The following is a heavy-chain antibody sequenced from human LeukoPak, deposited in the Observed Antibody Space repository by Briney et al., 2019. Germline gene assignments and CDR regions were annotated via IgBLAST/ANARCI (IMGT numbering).Heavy chain of an antibody. Sequence: PSETLSLTCTVSGGSISSYYWSWIRQPPGKGLEWIGYIYYTGNTNYNPSLKSRVTISVDTSKNQFSLNLSSVTAADTAIYYCARLGGATSPFGYWGQGTPVTVSS. CDR1: GGSISSYY. J-gene: IGHJ4*02. CDR3: ARLGGATSPFGY. V-gene: IGHV4-59*08. D-gene: IGHD1-26*01. CDR2: IYYTGNT.